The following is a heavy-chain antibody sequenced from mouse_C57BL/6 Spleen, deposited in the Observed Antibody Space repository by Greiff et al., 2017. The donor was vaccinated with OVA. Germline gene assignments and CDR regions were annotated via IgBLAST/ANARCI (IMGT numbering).Heavy chain of an antibody. J-gene: IGHJ2*01. D-gene: IGHD1-1*01. CDR1: GFTFSSYG. V-gene: IGHV5-6*01. CDR3: ARHNGSSYFDY. Sequence: EVQLVESGGDLVKPGGSLKLSCAASGFTFSSYGMSWVRQTPDKRLEWVATISSGGSYPYYPDSVKGRFTISRDNAKNTLYLQMSSLKSEDTAMYYCARHNGSSYFDYWGQGTTLTVSS. CDR2: ISSGGSYP.